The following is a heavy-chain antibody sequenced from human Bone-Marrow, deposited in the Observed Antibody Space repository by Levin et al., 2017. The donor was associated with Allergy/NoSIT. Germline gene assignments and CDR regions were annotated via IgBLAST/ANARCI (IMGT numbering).Heavy chain of an antibody. Sequence: SQTLSLPCTVSGGSITSGDYYWSWVRQHPVKGLEWIGYISYSGSPYYNPSLKSRVSISRDTSKNQFSLKLSSVSAADAAVYYCARDPTRPSAHHDAFDVWGQGTMVTVSS. J-gene: IGHJ3*01. V-gene: IGHV4-31*03. CDR2: ISYSGSP. CDR3: ARDPTRPSAHHDAFDV. CDR1: GGSITSGDYY. D-gene: IGHD2-2*01.